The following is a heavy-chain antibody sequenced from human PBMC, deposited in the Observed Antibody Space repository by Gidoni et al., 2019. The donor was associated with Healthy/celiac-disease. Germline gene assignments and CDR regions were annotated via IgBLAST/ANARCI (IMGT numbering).Heavy chain of an antibody. V-gene: IGHV4-61*02. CDR1: GGSISSGSYY. CDR2: IYTSGST. CDR3: ARDRTHWGDGYE. D-gene: IGHD5-12*01. J-gene: IGHJ4*02. Sequence: QVQLQESGPGLVKPSQTLSLTCTVSGGSISSGSYYWSWIRQPAGKGLEWIGRIYTSGSTNYNPSLKSRVTISVDTSKNQCSLKLSSVTAADTAVYYCARDRTHWGDGYEWGQGTLVTVSS.